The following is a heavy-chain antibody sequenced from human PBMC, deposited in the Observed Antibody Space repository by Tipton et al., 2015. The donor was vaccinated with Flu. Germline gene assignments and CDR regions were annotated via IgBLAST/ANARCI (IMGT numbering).Heavy chain of an antibody. CDR2: ISHSGRT. V-gene: IGHV4-38-2*01. D-gene: IGHD3-10*01. CDR3: ARSTYHYGSGSSDY. Sequence: GLVKPSETLSLICAVSDYPISSGYYWGWIRQPPGKGLEWIGCISHSGRTYYNPSLKSRVTISVDTAKNQFSQRLSSVTAADTAVYYCARSTYHYGSGSSDYWGQGTLVTVSS. J-gene: IGHJ4*02. CDR1: DYPISSGYY.